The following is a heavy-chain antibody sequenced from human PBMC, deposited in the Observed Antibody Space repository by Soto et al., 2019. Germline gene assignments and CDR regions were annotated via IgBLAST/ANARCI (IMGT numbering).Heavy chain of an antibody. J-gene: IGHJ4*02. CDR1: GFTYTSTA. V-gene: IGHV1-58*01. CDR3: AAGKNSGYDLMIGVY. D-gene: IGHD5-12*01. CDR2: IVVGSGNT. Sequence: ASVKVSCKASGFTYTSTAGQWVRQARGQRLEWIGWIVVGSGNTNYAQKFQERVTITRDMSTSTAYMELSSLRSEDTAVYYCAAGKNSGYDLMIGVYWGQGTLVTVSS.